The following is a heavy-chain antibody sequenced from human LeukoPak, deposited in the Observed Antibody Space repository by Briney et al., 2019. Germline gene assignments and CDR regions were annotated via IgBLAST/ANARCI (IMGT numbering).Heavy chain of an antibody. J-gene: IGHJ4*01. CDR1: GFSFSNYA. Sequence: PGGSLRLSCAASGFSFSNYAMSWVRQAPGKGLEWVSAIRGSGGSTYYADSVKGRFTISRDNSKNTLYLQMNSLRAEDTAVYYCAKGSYGSGSYPSLFNYWGHGTLVTVSS. D-gene: IGHD3-10*01. CDR3: AKGSYGSGSYPSLFNY. CDR2: IRGSGGST. V-gene: IGHV3-23*01.